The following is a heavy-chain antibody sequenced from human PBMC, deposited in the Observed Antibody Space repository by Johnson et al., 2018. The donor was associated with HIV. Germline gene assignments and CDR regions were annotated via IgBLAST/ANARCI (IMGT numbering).Heavy chain of an antibody. J-gene: IGHJ3*02. D-gene: IGHD2/OR15-2a*01. V-gene: IGHV3-74*01. CDR2: INSDGSST. CDR1: GFTFSSYW. Sequence: VQLVESGGGLVQPGGSLRLSCAASGFTFSSYWMHWVRQAPGKGLVWVSRINSDGSSTSYADSVKGRFTISRDNAKNTLYLQMNSLRADDTAVYYCARGVGYYSHDAFDIWGQGTMVTVSS. CDR3: ARGVGYYSHDAFDI.